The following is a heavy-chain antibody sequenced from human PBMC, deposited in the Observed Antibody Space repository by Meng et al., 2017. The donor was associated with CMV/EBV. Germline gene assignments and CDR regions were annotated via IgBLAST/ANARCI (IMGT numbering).Heavy chain of an antibody. CDR2: ITPNSSYI. V-gene: IGHV3-21*06. D-gene: IGHD2-2*01. J-gene: IGHJ3*02. CDR1: EFTFSSYT. Sequence: GESLKISCAASEFTFSSYTMSWVRQAPGEGLEWVSSITPNSSYILYADSMKGRVTISRDNAKDSLYLQMNSLRAEDTAVYYCARICLYRGRMYQFNPFDIWGQGTMVTVSS. CDR3: ARICLYRGRMYQFNPFDI.